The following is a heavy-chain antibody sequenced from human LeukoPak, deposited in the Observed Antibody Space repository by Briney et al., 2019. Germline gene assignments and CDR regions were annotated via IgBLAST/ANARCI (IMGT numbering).Heavy chain of an antibody. CDR2: IYYSGST. CDR1: GGSISSSNYC. J-gene: IGHJ4*02. CDR3: ARARRNGYNYFDY. V-gene: IGHV4-31*03. D-gene: IGHD5-24*01. Sequence: SETLSLTCTVSGGSISSSNYCWSWIRQHPGKGLEWIGYIYYSGSTYYSPSLKSRVTISVDTSKNQFSLKLSSVTAADTAVYYCARARRNGYNYFDYWGQGTLVTVSS.